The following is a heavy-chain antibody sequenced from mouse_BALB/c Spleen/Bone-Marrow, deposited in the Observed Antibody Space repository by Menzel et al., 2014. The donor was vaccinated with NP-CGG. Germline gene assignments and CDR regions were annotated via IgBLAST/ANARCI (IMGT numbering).Heavy chain of an antibody. Sequence: VQLVESGPGLVQPSQSLSIPCTVSGLSLTSYGLHWVRQSPGKGLEWLGVIWSGGSTDYNAAFISRLSISKDNSKSQVFFKMNSLQANDTAIYYCARNQGNYVSWFAYWGQGTLVTVSA. CDR3: ARNQGNYVSWFAY. CDR1: GLSLTSYG. CDR2: IWSGGST. D-gene: IGHD2-1*01. V-gene: IGHV2-2*02. J-gene: IGHJ3*01.